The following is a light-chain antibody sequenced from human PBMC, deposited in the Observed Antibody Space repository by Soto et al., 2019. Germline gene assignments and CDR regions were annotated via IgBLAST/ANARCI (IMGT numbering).Light chain of an antibody. J-gene: IGKJ1*01. Sequence: DVQMTQSPSTLSASVGDRVTITCRAGRSIGGWLAWYQQKPGKAPNLLIYGASTLESGVSSRFIGSGSGTEFTLTISSLQPDDCGTYYCQQYLSTRTFGQGTKVEVK. CDR3: QQYLSTRT. CDR1: RSIGGW. CDR2: GAS. V-gene: IGKV1-5*03.